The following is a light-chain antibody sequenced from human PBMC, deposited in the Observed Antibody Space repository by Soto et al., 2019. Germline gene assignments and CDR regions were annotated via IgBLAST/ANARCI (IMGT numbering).Light chain of an antibody. CDR3: ISYTIRSSFYV. CDR1: RSDIGGFNY. J-gene: IGLJ1*01. Sequence: QSALTQPASVSGSPGQSITISCTGSRSDIGGFNYVSWYQQHPGKAPKVLIYEVTARSSGVSNRFSGSKSGNTASLTISGLQNDDEADYFCISYTIRSSFYVFGTGTKVTVL. CDR2: EVT. V-gene: IGLV2-14*01.